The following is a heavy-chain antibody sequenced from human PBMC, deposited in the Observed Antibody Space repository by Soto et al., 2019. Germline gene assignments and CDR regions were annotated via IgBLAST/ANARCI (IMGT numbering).Heavy chain of an antibody. Sequence: EVQLVESGGGLVQPAGSLKLSCAASGFTFSGSAMHWIRQAPGKGLEWVGRIRSKANSYATSYAPSVQGRFTVSRDDSKNTAVLQLNSLKPEDTAVYYCARQVGVAYNVEGCYDYWGQGTLVIVSS. D-gene: IGHD3-3*01. CDR1: GFTFSGSA. CDR2: IRSKANSYAT. J-gene: IGHJ4*02. V-gene: IGHV3-73*01. CDR3: ARQVGVAYNVEGCYDY.